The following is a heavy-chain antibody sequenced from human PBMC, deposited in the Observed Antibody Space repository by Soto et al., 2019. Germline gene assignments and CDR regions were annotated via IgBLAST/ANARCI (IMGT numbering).Heavy chain of an antibody. CDR3: ARLRTLLDYYGSGSYYY. CDR1: GYSFTSYW. CDR2: IYPGDSDT. J-gene: IGHJ4*02. V-gene: IGHV5-51*01. Sequence: GESLKISCKGSGYSFTSYWIGWVRQMPGKGLEWMGIIYPGDSDTRYSPSFQGQVTISADKSISTAYLQWSSLKASDTAMYYCARLRTLLDYYGSGSYYYWGRGTLVTVSS. D-gene: IGHD3-10*01.